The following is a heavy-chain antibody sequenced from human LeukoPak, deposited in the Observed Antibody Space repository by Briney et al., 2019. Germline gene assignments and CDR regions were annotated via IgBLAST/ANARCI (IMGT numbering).Heavy chain of an antibody. CDR3: ARADPVAY. V-gene: IGHV1-2*02. Sequence: GASVKVSCKASGDIFTGSFIHWVRQAPGQGLEWMGWINSNTGGTKFAQKFQGRVTMTRDTSTNTAYMELSSLRSDDTAVYYCARADPVAYWGQGTQVTVSS. CDR2: INSNTGGT. J-gene: IGHJ4*02. CDR1: GDIFTGSF.